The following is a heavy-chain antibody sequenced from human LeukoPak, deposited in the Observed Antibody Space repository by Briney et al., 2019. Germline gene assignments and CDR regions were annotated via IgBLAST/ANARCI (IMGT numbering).Heavy chain of an antibody. CDR1: GGTFRSYA. CDR2: NIPILGIA. J-gene: IGHJ5*02. CDR3: ASGEWTGGDQYRGFDP. V-gene: IGHV1-69*04. Sequence: ASVKVSCKASGGTFRSYAISWVRQAPGQGLEWMGRNIPILGIANYAQKFQGRVTITADKFTSTAYMELSSLRSEDTAVYYCASGEWTGGDQYRGFDPWGQGTLVTVSS. D-gene: IGHD4-17*01.